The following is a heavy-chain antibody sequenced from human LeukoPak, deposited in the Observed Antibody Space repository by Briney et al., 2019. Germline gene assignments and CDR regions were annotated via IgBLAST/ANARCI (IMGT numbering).Heavy chain of an antibody. CDR2: ISWNSGSI. CDR1: GFTFDDYA. V-gene: IGHV3-9*01. CDR3: AKGFPYGSGSYCDY. J-gene: IGHJ4*02. D-gene: IGHD3-10*01. Sequence: GGSLRLSCAASGFTFDDYAMHWVRQAPGKGLEWVSGISWNSGSIGYADSVKGRFTISRDNAKNSLYLQMNSLRAEDTAVYYCAKGFPYGSGSYCDYWGQGTLVTVSS.